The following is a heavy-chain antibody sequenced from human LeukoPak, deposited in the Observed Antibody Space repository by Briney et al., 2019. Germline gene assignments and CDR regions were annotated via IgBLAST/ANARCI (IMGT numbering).Heavy chain of an antibody. CDR1: GFTFSSYA. D-gene: IGHD3-22*01. J-gene: IGHJ4*02. V-gene: IGHV3-30*04. Sequence: GGSLRLSCAASGFTFSSYAMHWVRQAPGKGLEWVAVISYDGSNKYYADSVKGRFTISRDNSKNTLYLQMNGLRAEDTAVYYCAKVGSSGYYLYYFDYWGQGTLVTVSS. CDR3: AKVGSSGYYLYYFDY. CDR2: ISYDGSNK.